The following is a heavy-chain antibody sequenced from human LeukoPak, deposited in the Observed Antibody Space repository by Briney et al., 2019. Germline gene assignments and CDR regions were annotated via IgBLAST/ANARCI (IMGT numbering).Heavy chain of an antibody. Sequence: PSQTLSLTCTVSGGSISSGGYYWSWIRQPPGKGLEWIGYIYHSGSTYYNPSLKSRVTISVDRSKNQFSLKLSSVTAADTAVYYCAREGPQDSSGYYCFDPWGQGTLVTVSS. CDR1: GGSISSGGYY. CDR2: IYHSGST. J-gene: IGHJ5*02. CDR3: AREGPQDSSGYYCFDP. D-gene: IGHD3-22*01. V-gene: IGHV4-30-2*01.